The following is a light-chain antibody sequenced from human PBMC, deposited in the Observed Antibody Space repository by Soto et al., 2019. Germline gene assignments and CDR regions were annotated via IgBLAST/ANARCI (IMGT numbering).Light chain of an antibody. CDR2: GNS. CDR1: SSNIGAGYD. Sequence: QSALTQPPSGSGAPGQRVTISCTGSSSNIGAGYDVHWYQQLPGTAPKLLIYGNSNRPSGVPDRFSGSKSGTSASLAITGLQAEDEADYYCQSYDSSLSVLYVFGTGTKVTVL. V-gene: IGLV1-40*01. J-gene: IGLJ1*01. CDR3: QSYDSSLSVLYV.